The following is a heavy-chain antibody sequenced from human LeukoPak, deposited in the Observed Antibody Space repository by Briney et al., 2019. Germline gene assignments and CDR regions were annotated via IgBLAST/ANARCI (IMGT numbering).Heavy chain of an antibody. D-gene: IGHD1-26*01. V-gene: IGHV3-23*01. CDR2: ISGSGGST. J-gene: IGHJ4*02. CDR3: AKDPSGSYYY. Sequence: TGGSLRLSCAASGFTFSSYAMSWVRQAPGQGLEWVSAISGSGGSTYYADSVKGRFTISRDNSKNTLYLQMNSLRAEDTAVYYCAKDPSGSYYYWGQGTLVTVSS. CDR1: GFTFSSYA.